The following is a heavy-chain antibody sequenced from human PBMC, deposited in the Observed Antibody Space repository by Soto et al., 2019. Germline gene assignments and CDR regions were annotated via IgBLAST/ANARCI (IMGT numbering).Heavy chain of an antibody. CDR1: GGSISNYY. V-gene: IGHV4-59*01. Sequence: SETLSLTCTVSGGSISNYYWSWIRQPPGKGLEWIGCIYYSGSTNYNPSLKSRVTISVVTSKNQFSLKLSSVTAADTAVYYCARNYGDYSEDAFDIWGQGTMVTVSS. J-gene: IGHJ3*02. D-gene: IGHD4-17*01. CDR2: IYYSGST. CDR3: ARNYGDYSEDAFDI.